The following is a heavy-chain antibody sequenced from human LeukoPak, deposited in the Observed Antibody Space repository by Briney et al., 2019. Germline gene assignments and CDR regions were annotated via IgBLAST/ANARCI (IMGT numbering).Heavy chain of an antibody. CDR3: ERVMEWGLLQRDY. CDR1: GYTFTGYY. D-gene: IGHD1-26*01. V-gene: IGHV1-2*02. J-gene: IGHJ4*02. CDR2: INPNSGGT. Sequence: ASVKVSCKASGYTFTGYYMHWVRQAPGQGLEWIGWINPNSGGTNYAQKFQGRVTMTRDTSISTAYMELSRLRSDDTAVYYCERVMEWGLLQRDYWGQGTLVTVSS.